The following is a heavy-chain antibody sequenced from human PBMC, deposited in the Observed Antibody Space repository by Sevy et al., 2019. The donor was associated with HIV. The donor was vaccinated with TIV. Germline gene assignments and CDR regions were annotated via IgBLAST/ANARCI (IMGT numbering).Heavy chain of an antibody. CDR1: GGSISSYY. Sequence: SETLSLTCTVSGGSISSYYWSWIRQPPGKGLEWIGYIYYSGSTNYNPSLKSRVTISVDTSKNQFSLKLSSVTAADTAVYYCARRSSSGYYPMRYYMDVWGKGTTVTVSS. J-gene: IGHJ6*03. D-gene: IGHD3-22*01. V-gene: IGHV4-59*01. CDR2: IYYSGST. CDR3: ARRSSSGYYPMRYYMDV.